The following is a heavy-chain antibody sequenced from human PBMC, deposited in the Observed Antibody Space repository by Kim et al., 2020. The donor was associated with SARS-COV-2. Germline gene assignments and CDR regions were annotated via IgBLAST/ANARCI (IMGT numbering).Heavy chain of an antibody. Sequence: SETLSLTCIVSFGSISSYYWSWIRQPPGKGLEWIGYIYYSGSTKYNPSLQSRVTMSVDTSKNQFSLKLSSVTAADTALYYCARGGCSGGTCYSEYSGLDVWGQGTTVTVAS. D-gene: IGHD2-15*01. CDR3: ARGGCSGGTCYSEYSGLDV. J-gene: IGHJ6*02. CDR1: FGSISSYY. V-gene: IGHV4-59*01. CDR2: IYYSGST.